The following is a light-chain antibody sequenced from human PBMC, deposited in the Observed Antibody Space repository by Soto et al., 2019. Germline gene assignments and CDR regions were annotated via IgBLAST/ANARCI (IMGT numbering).Light chain of an antibody. CDR1: ESSSSY. J-gene: IGKJ1*01. Sequence: DIQMTQSPSSLSAAVGDRVAITCRASESSSSYLNWYQQKPGKARKLLIYAASNLQSGVPSRFSGSGSRTDFTLTISSLQPEEFATYYGQQSYSTLWTFGQGTKVEIK. CDR3: QQSYSTLWT. CDR2: AAS. V-gene: IGKV1-39*01.